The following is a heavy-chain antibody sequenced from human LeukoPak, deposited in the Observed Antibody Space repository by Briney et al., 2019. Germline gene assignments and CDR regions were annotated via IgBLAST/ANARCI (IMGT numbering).Heavy chain of an antibody. V-gene: IGHV3-43*02. CDR2: ISGDGGST. CDR1: GFMFHDYA. D-gene: IGHD3-10*01. Sequence: PGGSLGLSCAAPGFMFHDYAIHWVRQAPGKGLEWVSLISGDGGSTFYADSVKGRFTISRDNSKNTLYLQMSSLRAEDTAVYYCVKDGSGSYYTYYFDYWGQGTLVTVSS. CDR3: VKDGSGSYYTYYFDY. J-gene: IGHJ4*02.